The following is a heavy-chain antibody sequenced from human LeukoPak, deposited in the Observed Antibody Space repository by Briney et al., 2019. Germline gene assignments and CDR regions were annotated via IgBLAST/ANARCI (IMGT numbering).Heavy chain of an antibody. CDR2: INPDSGAT. Sequence: ASVTVSCTASGYTFTGYYMHWVRQAPGQGLEWMGWINPDSGATNYAQRFQGRVTMTRDTSISTAYMELSSLRSDDTAVYYCARGWGFGSIDYWGQGTLATVSS. V-gene: IGHV1-2*02. CDR1: GYTFTGYY. D-gene: IGHD7-27*01. CDR3: ARGWGFGSIDY. J-gene: IGHJ4*02.